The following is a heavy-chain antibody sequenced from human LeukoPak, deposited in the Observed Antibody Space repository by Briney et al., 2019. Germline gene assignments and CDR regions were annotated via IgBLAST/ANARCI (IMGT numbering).Heavy chain of an antibody. D-gene: IGHD6-19*01. CDR3: ARDPSGSGWYPDWFDP. V-gene: IGHV1-2*02. J-gene: IGHJ5*02. CDR2: INPNSGGT. Sequence: WVRQAPGQGREGMGWINPNSGGTNYAQKFQGRVTMTRDTSISTAYMELSRLRSDDTAVYYCARDPSGSGWYPDWFDPWGQGTLVTVSS.